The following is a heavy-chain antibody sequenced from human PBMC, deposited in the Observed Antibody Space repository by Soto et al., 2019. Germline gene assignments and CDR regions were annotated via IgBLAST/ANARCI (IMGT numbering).Heavy chain of an antibody. CDR2: INPFDGRA. D-gene: IGHD7-27*01. V-gene: IGHV1-46*01. CDR1: GYIFTSYY. J-gene: IGHJ4*02. Sequence: ASVKVSCKASGYIFTSYYIHWVRQAPGQGLEWMGWINPFDGRAMFAQKFQGRVTMTADTSTSTAYMEVSSLRSEDTAVYYCARDRSGDPLFDYWGQGTLVTVSS. CDR3: ARDRSGDPLFDY.